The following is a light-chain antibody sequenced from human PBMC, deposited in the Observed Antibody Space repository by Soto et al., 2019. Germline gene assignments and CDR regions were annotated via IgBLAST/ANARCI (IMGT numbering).Light chain of an antibody. Sequence: DIQMTQSPSSLSASVGDEVTIACRTSRNIYSYLNWYQQKPGKAPKLLMYSVSTLQTGVPSRFSGSGSGTDFTLSISSLQPEDFATYYCQQSYSSPWTVGQGTKVEI. V-gene: IGKV1-39*01. J-gene: IGKJ1*01. CDR1: RNIYSY. CDR3: QQSYSSPWT. CDR2: SVS.